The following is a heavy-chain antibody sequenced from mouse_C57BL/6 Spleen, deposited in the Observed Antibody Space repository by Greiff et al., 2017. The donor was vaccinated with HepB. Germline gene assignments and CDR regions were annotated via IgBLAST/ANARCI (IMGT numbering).Heavy chain of an antibody. CDR3: ARADGSSYWFAY. D-gene: IGHD1-1*01. J-gene: IGHJ3*01. CDR2: IYPGDGDT. CDR1: GYAFSSYW. V-gene: IGHV1-80*01. Sequence: QVQLKESGAELVKPGASVKISCKASGYAFSSYWMNWVKQRPGKGLEWIGQIYPGDGDTNYNGKFKGKATLTADKSSSTAYMQLSSLTSEDSAVYFCARADGSSYWFAYWGQGTLVTVSA.